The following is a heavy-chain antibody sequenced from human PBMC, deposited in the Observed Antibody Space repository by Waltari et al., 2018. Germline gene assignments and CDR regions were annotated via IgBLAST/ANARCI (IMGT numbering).Heavy chain of an antibody. CDR2: IIPIFGTA. V-gene: IGHV1-69*05. Sequence: QVQLVQSGAEVKKPGSSVKVSCQASGGTFSSYAISWVRQAPGQGLGWMGGIIPIFGTANYAQKFQGRVTITTDESTSTAYMELSSLRSEDTAVYYCAWRSIAAAELHYWGQGTLVTVSS. J-gene: IGHJ4*02. D-gene: IGHD6-13*01. CDR3: AWRSIAAAELHY. CDR1: GGTFSSYA.